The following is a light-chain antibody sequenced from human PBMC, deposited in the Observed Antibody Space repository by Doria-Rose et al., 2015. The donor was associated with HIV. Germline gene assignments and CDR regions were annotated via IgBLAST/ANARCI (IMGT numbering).Light chain of an antibody. CDR2: WAS. J-gene: IGKJ3*01. Sequence: EIVMTQSSESLGMSLGERATLNCKSNQSLLYTSKNYLAWYQQKPGQPPKLLIYWASTRQSGVPARFSGSGSGTDFTLTISSLEAEDVAVYYCQQYYDTPSFGPVTTVDIK. V-gene: IGKV4-1*01. CDR1: QSLLYTSKNY. CDR3: QQYYDTPS.